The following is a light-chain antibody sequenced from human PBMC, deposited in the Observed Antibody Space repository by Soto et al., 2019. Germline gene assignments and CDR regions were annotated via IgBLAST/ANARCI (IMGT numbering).Light chain of an antibody. CDR2: GAS. V-gene: IGKV3-15*01. Sequence: EIVMTQSPATLSVSPGETATLSCRASQSVSSNLAWYQQRPGQAPRLLISGASTRATGIAARFSGSGSGREFTLTISSLQSEDSALYYCQQYSNWPTFGQGTRLEIK. CDR1: QSVSSN. CDR3: QQYSNWPT. J-gene: IGKJ5*01.